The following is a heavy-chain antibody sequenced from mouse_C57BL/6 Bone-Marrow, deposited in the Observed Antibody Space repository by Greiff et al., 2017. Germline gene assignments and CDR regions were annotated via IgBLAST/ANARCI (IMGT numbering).Heavy chain of an antibody. J-gene: IGHJ1*03. D-gene: IGHD1-1*01. CDR3: AIDSSYWYFDV. Sequence: QVQLQQPGAELVKPGASVKVSCKASGYTFTSYWMHWVKQRPGQGLEWIGRIHPSDSDTNYNQKFKGKATLTVDKSSSTAYMQLSSLTSEDSAVYYCAIDSSYWYFDVWDTGTTVTVSS. V-gene: IGHV1-74*01. CDR2: IHPSDSDT. CDR1: GYTFTSYW.